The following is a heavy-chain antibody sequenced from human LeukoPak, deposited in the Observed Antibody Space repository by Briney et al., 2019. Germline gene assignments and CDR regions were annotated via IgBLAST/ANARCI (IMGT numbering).Heavy chain of an antibody. V-gene: IGHV3-30*18. J-gene: IGHJ4*02. CDR3: AKGSVDTAMAIDY. D-gene: IGHD5-18*01. CDR2: ISYDGSNK. Sequence: GGSLRLSCAASGFTFSSYAMSWVRQAPGKGLEWVAVISYDGSNKYYADSVKGRFTISRDNSKNTLYLQMNSLRAEDTAVYYCAKGSVDTAMAIDYWGQGTLVTVSS. CDR1: GFTFSSYA.